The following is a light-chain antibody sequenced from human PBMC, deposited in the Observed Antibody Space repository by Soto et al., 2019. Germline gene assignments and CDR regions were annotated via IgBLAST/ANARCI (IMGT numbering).Light chain of an antibody. J-gene: IGKJ2*01. CDR3: QQYNSYPYT. Sequence: DIQMTQSPSTLSASVGDRVTITCRASQSISSWLAWYQQKPGKAPKVLIYKASSSESGVPSRFSGSGSGTEFTLTISSLQPDDFATYYCQQYNSYPYTFGQGTKVEIK. CDR2: KAS. V-gene: IGKV1-5*03. CDR1: QSISSW.